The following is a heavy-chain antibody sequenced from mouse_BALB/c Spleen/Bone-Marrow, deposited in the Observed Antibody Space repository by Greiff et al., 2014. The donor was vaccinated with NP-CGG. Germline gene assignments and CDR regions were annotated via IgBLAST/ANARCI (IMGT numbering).Heavy chain of an antibody. Sequence: VQLQQSGVELVKPGASVKLSCKASGYTFTSYYMYWVKQRPGQGLEWIGEINPSSGGTNFNEKFKSKATLTVDKSSSTAYMQLSSLTSEDSAVYYCTRSGPGFAYWGQGTLVTVSA. CDR2: INPSSGGT. CDR1: GYTFTSYY. CDR3: TRSGPGFAY. J-gene: IGHJ3*01. V-gene: IGHV1S81*02.